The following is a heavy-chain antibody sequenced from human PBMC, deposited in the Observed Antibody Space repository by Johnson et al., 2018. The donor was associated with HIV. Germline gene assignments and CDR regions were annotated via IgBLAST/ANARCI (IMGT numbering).Heavy chain of an antibody. D-gene: IGHD1-20*01. Sequence: VQLVESGGGFVHPGGSLRLSCAASGFTVSSNYMSWVRQAPGKGLEWVSVIYSGGSTYYADSVKGRFTISRDTSKNTLFLEMNSLKAEDTAVYYCARDTVTGSPAFDFWGQGTMVTVSS. J-gene: IGHJ3*01. CDR1: GFTVSSNY. CDR2: IYSGGST. V-gene: IGHV3-66*01. CDR3: ARDTVTGSPAFDF.